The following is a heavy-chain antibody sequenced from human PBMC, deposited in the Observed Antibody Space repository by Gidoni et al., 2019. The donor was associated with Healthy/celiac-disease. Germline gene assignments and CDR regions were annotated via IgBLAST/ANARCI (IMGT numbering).Heavy chain of an antibody. CDR2: IYYSGST. J-gene: IGHJ4*02. Sequence: QVQLQESGPGLVKPSETLSPPCTVPGGSISSYYWSWIRPPPGKGLEWIGYIYYSGSTNYNPSLKSRVTISVDTSKNQFPLKLSSVTAADTAVYYCARHGSGWSHFLDYWGQGTLVTVSS. CDR1: GGSISSYY. D-gene: IGHD6-19*01. V-gene: IGHV4-59*01. CDR3: ARHGSGWSHFLDY.